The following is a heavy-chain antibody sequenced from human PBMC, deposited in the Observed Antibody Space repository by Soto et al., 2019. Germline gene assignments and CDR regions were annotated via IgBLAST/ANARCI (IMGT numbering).Heavy chain of an antibody. J-gene: IGHJ5*02. CDR1: GGSFSGYY. CDR2: INHSGST. CDR3: ARTKSATGGWFDP. D-gene: IGHD3-10*01. Sequence: ASETLSLTCAVYGGSFSGYYWSWIRQPPGKGLEWIGEINHSGSTNYNPSLKSRVTISVDTSKNQFSLKLSSVTAADTAVYYCARTKSATGGWFDPWGQGTLVTVSS. V-gene: IGHV4-34*01.